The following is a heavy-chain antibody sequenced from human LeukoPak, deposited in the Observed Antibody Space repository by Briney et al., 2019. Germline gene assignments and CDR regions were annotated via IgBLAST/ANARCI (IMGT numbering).Heavy chain of an antibody. CDR1: GYTFTGYY. J-gene: IGHJ4*02. D-gene: IGHD6-19*01. V-gene: IGHV1-2*02. CDR3: ARDPLIAVAGPPD. CDR2: INPNSGGT. Sequence: GASVKVSCKASGYTFTGYYMHWVRQAPGQGLEWMGWINPNSGGTNYAQKFQGRVTMTRDTSISTAYMELSRLRFDDTAVYYCARDPLIAVAGPPDWGQGTLVTVSS.